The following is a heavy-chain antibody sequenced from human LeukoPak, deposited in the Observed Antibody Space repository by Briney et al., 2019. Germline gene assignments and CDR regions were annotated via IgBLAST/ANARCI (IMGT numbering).Heavy chain of an antibody. CDR2: ISYDGSNK. CDR1: GFTFSSYA. Sequence: PGGSLRLSCAASGFTFSSYAMHWVRQAPGKGLEWVAVISYDGSNKYYADSVKGRFTISRDNSKNMLYLQMNSLRTEDTAEYYCAKDCGSTRCYHFESWGQGTLVTVSS. CDR3: AKDCGSTRCYHFES. V-gene: IGHV3-30*04. J-gene: IGHJ4*02. D-gene: IGHD2-2*01.